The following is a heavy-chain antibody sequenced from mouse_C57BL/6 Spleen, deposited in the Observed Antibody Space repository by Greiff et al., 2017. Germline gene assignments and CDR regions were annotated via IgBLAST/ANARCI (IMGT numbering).Heavy chain of an antibody. J-gene: IGHJ2*01. CDR2: IDPETGGT. Sequence: QVHVKQSGAELVRPGASVTLSCKASGYTFTDYEMHWVKQTPVHGLEWIGAIDPETGGTAYNQKFKGKAILTADKSSSTAYMELRSLTSEDSAVYYCTRGQLGYFDYWGQGTTLTVSS. CDR3: TRGQLGYFDY. CDR1: GYTFTDYE. V-gene: IGHV1-15*01.